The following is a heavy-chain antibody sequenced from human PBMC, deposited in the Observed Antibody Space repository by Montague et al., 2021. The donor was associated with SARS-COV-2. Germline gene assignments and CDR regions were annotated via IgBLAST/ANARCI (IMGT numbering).Heavy chain of an antibody. V-gene: IGHV4-59*12. CDR3: ARDPGYTSFTRWYFDL. J-gene: IGHJ2*01. CDR1: GGSISSYY. CDR2: IYYSGST. Sequence: SETLSLTYTVSGGSISSYYWSWIRQPPGKGLEWIGYIYYSGSTNYNPSLKSRVTISLDTSKNQFSLWLSSVTAADTAVYYCARDPGYTSFTRWYFDLWGPGTLVTVSS. D-gene: IGHD5-18*01.